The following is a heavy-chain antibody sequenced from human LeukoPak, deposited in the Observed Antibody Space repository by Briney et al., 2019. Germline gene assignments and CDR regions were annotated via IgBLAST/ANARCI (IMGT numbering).Heavy chain of an antibody. Sequence: PSETLSLTCTVSGGSISSSSYYWGWIRQPPGKGLEWIGSIYYSGSTYYNPSLKSRVTISVDTSKNQFSLKLSSVTAADTAVYYCAGDSSSWYSRGGWPKFSYYYYYMDVWGKGTTVTISS. V-gene: IGHV4-39*01. CDR1: GGSISSSSYY. CDR3: AGDSSSWYSRGGWPKFSYYYYYMDV. J-gene: IGHJ6*03. D-gene: IGHD6-13*01. CDR2: IYYSGST.